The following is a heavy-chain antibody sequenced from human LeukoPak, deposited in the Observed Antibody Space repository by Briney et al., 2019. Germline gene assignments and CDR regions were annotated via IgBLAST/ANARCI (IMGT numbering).Heavy chain of an antibody. J-gene: IGHJ4*02. Sequence: PGGSLRLSCAASGFTFDGYAMHWVRQAPGKGLEGVSGISWNSGSIGYADSVKGRFTISRDNAKNSRYLQMNSLRAEDTALYYCAKSASSIAARLFDYWGQGTLVTVSS. CDR1: GFTFDGYA. CDR2: ISWNSGSI. D-gene: IGHD6-6*01. V-gene: IGHV3-9*01. CDR3: AKSASSIAARLFDY.